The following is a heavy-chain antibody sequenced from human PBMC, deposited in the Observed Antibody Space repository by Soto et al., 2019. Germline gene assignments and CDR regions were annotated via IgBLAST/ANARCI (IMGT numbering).Heavy chain of an antibody. CDR2: ISSSSSTI. Sequence: GGSLRLSCAASGFTFSSYSMNWVRQAPGKGLEWVSYISSSSSTIYCADSVKGRFTISRDNAKNSLYLQMNSLRAEDTAVYYCARDLGYCSGGSCYQGDNWFDPWGQGTRVTVSS. D-gene: IGHD2-15*01. J-gene: IGHJ5*02. CDR1: GFTFSSYS. V-gene: IGHV3-48*01. CDR3: ARDLGYCSGGSCYQGDNWFDP.